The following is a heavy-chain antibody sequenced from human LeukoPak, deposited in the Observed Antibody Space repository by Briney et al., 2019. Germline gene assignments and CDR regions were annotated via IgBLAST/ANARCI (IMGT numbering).Heavy chain of an antibody. CDR2: IYHSGST. D-gene: IGHD3-10*01. CDR3: ARDQEGITMVRGVAGFDY. Sequence: SETLSLTCAVSGYSISSGYYWGWIRRPPGKGLEWIGSIYHSGSTYYNPSLKSRVTISVDTSKNQFSLKLSPVTAADTAVYYCARDQEGITMVRGVAGFDYWGQGTLVTVSS. J-gene: IGHJ4*02. CDR1: GYSISSGYY. V-gene: IGHV4-38-2*02.